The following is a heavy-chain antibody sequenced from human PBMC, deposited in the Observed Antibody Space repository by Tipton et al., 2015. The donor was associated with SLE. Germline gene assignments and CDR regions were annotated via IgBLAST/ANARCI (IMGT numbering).Heavy chain of an antibody. CDR3: ARGGRGERHDDP. D-gene: IGHD3-16*01. CDR2: ISYSGST. V-gene: IGHV4-31*03. J-gene: IGHJ5*02. Sequence: TLSLTCTVSGGSISSGSYYWSWIRQHPGKGLEWIGYISYSGSTYYNPSLKSRVTISVDTSKNQFSLKLSSVTAADTAVYFCARGGRGERHDDPWGQGTLVTVSS. CDR1: GGSISSGSYY.